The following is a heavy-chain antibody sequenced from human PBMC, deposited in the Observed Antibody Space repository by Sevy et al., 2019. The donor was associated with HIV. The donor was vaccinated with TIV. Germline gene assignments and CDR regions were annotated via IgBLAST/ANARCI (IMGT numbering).Heavy chain of an antibody. V-gene: IGHV3-33*06. Sequence: GGSLRLSCAASGFTFSSYGMHWVRQAPGKGLEWVAVIWYDGSNKYYADSVKGRFTISRDNSKNILYLQMNSLRAEDTAVYFCAKPPSNHDVLHYYGMDVWGQGTTVTVSS. CDR3: AKPPSNHDVLHYYGMDV. D-gene: IGHD3-10*02. J-gene: IGHJ6*02. CDR1: GFTFSSYG. CDR2: IWYDGSNK.